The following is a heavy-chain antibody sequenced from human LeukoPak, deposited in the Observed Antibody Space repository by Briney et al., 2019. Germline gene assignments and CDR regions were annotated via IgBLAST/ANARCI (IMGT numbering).Heavy chain of an antibody. D-gene: IGHD3-22*01. CDR2: IYPGDSDT. Sequence: GESLKISCKGSGYSFINYWIGWVRQMPGKGLEWTGIIYPGDSDTRYSPSFQGQVTISADKSISTAYLQWSSLKASDTAIYYCATLKGYDSSGYFGYWGQGTLVTVSS. CDR1: GYSFINYW. J-gene: IGHJ4*02. CDR3: ATLKGYDSSGYFGY. V-gene: IGHV5-51*01.